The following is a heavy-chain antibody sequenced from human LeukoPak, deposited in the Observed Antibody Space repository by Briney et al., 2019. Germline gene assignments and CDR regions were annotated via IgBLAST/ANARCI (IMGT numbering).Heavy chain of an antibody. D-gene: IGHD5-12*01. J-gene: IGHJ2*01. CDR2: ISSSSSYI. Sequence: GGSLRLSCAASGFTFSNYDMHWVRQAPGKGLEWVSSISSSSSYIYYADSVKGRFTISRDNAKNSLYLQMNSLRAEDTAVYYCARDRPTNLDRRDFDLWGRGTLVTVSS. V-gene: IGHV3-21*04. CDR1: GFTFSNYD. CDR3: ARDRPTNLDRRDFDL.